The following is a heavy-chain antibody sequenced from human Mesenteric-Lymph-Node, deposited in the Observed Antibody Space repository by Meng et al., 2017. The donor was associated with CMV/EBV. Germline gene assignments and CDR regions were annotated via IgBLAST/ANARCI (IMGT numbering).Heavy chain of an antibody. CDR2: IKQDGSEK. CDR1: GFTFSSYW. Sequence: GGSLRLSCAASGFTFSSYWMSWVRQAPGKGLEWVANIKQDGSEKYYVNSVKGRFTISRDNAKNSLYLQMNSLRAEDTAVYYCARGNNDFWSGNHGMDVWGQGTTVTVSS. D-gene: IGHD3-3*01. V-gene: IGHV3-7*03. CDR3: ARGNNDFWSGNHGMDV. J-gene: IGHJ6*02.